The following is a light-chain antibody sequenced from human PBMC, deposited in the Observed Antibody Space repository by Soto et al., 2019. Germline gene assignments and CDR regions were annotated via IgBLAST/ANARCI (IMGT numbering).Light chain of an antibody. CDR2: GAS. Sequence: EIVLTQSPVTLSLSPGERATLSCRASQSISSYLAWYQQKPGQAPRLLIYGASSRATGIPDRFSGSGSGTDFTLTISRLEPEDFAVYYCQQYGSSPTLTFGGGTKVDNK. CDR3: QQYGSSPTLT. CDR1: QSISSY. V-gene: IGKV3-20*01. J-gene: IGKJ4*01.